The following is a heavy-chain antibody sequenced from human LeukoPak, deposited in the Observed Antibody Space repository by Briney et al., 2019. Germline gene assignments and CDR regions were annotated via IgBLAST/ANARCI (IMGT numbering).Heavy chain of an antibody. V-gene: IGHV3-53*01. J-gene: IGHJ6*03. Sequence: PGGSLRLSCAASGFTVSSNYMSWVRQAPGKGLEWVSVIYSGGSTYYADSVKGRFTISRDNSKNTLYLQMNSLRAEDTAVYYCARDRGGSYCGGDCYFNYYYMDVWGKGTTVTVSS. CDR3: ARDRGGSYCGGDCYFNYYYMDV. D-gene: IGHD2-21*02. CDR1: GFTVSSNY. CDR2: IYSGGST.